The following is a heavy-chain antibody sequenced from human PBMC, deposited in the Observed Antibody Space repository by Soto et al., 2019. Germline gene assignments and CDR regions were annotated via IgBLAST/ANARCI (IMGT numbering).Heavy chain of an antibody. D-gene: IGHD2-15*01. J-gene: IGHJ4*02. CDR2: ITYDATNE. Sequence: QVKLVESGGTVVQPGRSLRLSCAASGFSFSKYAMHWVRQAPGKGLEWVAVITYDATNEYYADSVKGRFTISRDNSNNTLSLHMSSLRLADTAVYYCARKVVPDFWGQGTLVTVSS. CDR3: ARKVVPDF. CDR1: GFSFSKYA. V-gene: IGHV3-30-3*01.